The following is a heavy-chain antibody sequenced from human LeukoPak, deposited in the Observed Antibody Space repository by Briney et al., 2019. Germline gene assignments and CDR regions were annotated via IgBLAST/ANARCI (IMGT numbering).Heavy chain of an antibody. CDR2: IYYSGST. Sequence: SETLSLTCTVSGGSISSYYWSWIRQPPGKGLEGIGYIYYSGSTNYNPSLKSRVTISVDTSKNQFSLKLSSVTAADTAVYYCARQPDYYDSSGYSLYNWFDPWGQGTLVTVSS. V-gene: IGHV4-59*01. J-gene: IGHJ5*02. CDR3: ARQPDYYDSSGYSLYNWFDP. CDR1: GGSISSYY. D-gene: IGHD3-22*01.